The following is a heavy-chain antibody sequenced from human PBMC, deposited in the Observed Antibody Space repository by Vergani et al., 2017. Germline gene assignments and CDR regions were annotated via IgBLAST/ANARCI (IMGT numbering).Heavy chain of an antibody. Sequence: QVQLQQWGAGLLKPSETLSLTCAVYGGSFSGYYWSWVRQPPGKGLGWIGEINHSGSTNYNPSLKSRVTISVDTAKNQFSLNLSSVTAADTAVYYWAGGGERGLQTSLFDYWGQGTLVTVSS. J-gene: IGHJ4*02. CDR3: AGGGERGLQTSLFDY. CDR1: GGSFSGYY. D-gene: IGHD5-24*01. V-gene: IGHV4-34*01. CDR2: INHSGST.